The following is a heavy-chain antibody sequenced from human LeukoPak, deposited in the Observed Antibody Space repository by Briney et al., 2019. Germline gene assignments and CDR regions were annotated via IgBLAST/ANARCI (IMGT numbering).Heavy chain of an antibody. CDR3: AKSGKLWFGVGVVGALDY. CDR2: IRYDGSNK. CDR1: GFTFSSYG. V-gene: IGHV3-30*02. J-gene: IGHJ4*02. D-gene: IGHD3-10*01. Sequence: PGGSLRLSCAASGFTFSSYGMHWVRQAPGKGLEWVAFIRYDGSNKYYADSVKGRFTISRDNSKNTLYLQMNSLRAEDTAVYYCAKSGKLWFGVGVVGALDYWGQGTLVTVSS.